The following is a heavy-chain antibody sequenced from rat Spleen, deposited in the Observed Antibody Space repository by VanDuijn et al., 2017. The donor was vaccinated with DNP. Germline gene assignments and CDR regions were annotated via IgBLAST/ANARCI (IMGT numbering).Heavy chain of an antibody. V-gene: IGHV5-20*01. D-gene: IGHD1-2*01. Sequence: EVQLVESGGGLVQPGRSLKLSCAASGFTFSDYYMAWVRQAPTKGLEWVASISYDGGSTYYRNSVKGRFTISRDNAKSRLYLQRDSMRSEDTATYYCTRSPFDYWGQGVMVTVSS. CDR1: GFTFSDYY. CDR2: ISYDGGST. J-gene: IGHJ2*01. CDR3: TRSPFDY.